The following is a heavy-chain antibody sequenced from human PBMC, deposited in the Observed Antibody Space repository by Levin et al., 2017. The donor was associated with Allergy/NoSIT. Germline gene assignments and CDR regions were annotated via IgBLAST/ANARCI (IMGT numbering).Heavy chain of an antibody. Sequence: GGSLRLSCAASGFTFSSNWMSWVRQAPGKGLEWVANIKQDGSVKNYVGSVKGRFTISRDNAKNSLYLQMNSLRAEDTAVYYCARATGLSYGDYIDYWGQGTLVTVSS. CDR1: GFTFSSNW. CDR3: ARATGLSYGDYIDY. CDR2: IKQDGSVK. J-gene: IGHJ4*02. V-gene: IGHV3-7*03. D-gene: IGHD4-17*01.